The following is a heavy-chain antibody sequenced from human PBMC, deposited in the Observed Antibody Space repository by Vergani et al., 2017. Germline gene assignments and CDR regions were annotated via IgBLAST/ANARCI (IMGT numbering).Heavy chain of an antibody. D-gene: IGHD3-22*01. CDR3: ARGSNYYDSSGPFDY. CDR1: GGSISSGDYY. Sequence: QVQLPESGPGLVKPSQTLSLTCTVSGGSISSGDYYWSWLRQPPGKGLEWIGYIYYSGSTYYNPSLKSRVTISVDTSKNQFSLKLSSVTAADTAVYYCARGSNYYDSSGPFDYWGQGTLVTVAS. CDR2: IYYSGST. V-gene: IGHV4-30-4*08. J-gene: IGHJ4*02.